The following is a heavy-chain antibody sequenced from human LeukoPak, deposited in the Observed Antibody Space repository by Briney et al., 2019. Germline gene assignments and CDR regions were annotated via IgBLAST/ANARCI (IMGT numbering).Heavy chain of an antibody. V-gene: IGHV4-59*08. CDR3: ARHCFSSGCLIGY. CDR2: IYYSGST. D-gene: IGHD6-19*01. J-gene: IGHJ4*02. CDR1: NSSVTSGYY. Sequence: SETLSLTCTVSNSSVTSGYYWTWIRQPPGKGLEWIGYIYYSGSTNYNPSLKSRVTISVDKSKNQFSLKLTSVTAADTAVYYCARHCFSSGCLIGYWGQGTLVTVSS.